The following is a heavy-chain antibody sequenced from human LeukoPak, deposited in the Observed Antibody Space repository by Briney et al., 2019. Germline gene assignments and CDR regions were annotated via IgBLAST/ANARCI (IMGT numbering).Heavy chain of an antibody. Sequence: PGRSLRLSCTTSGFTFGDYRMNWVRHAPGKGLEWVGVIRGKASGGTTDYAASVKGRFTISRDDSKSIAYLQMSSLKIEDTAVYYCARDLGTTETGDDYWGQGTLVTVSS. D-gene: IGHD4-17*01. J-gene: IGHJ4*02. CDR3: ARDLGTTETGDDY. CDR1: GFTFGDYR. CDR2: IRGKASGGTT. V-gene: IGHV3-49*04.